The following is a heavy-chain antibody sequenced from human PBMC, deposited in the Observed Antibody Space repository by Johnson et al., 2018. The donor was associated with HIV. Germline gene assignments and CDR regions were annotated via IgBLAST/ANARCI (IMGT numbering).Heavy chain of an antibody. J-gene: IGHJ3*02. D-gene: IGHD6-13*01. Sequence: VQLVESGGGLVQPGGSLRLSCAASGFTFSSYWMSWVRQAPGKGLEWVANIKQDGSEKYYVDSVKGRFTISRDNAKNSLYLQMNSLRAEDTAVYYCAREGGIAAAGTDAFDSWGQGTMVTVSS. CDR2: IKQDGSEK. CDR3: AREGGIAAAGTDAFDS. V-gene: IGHV3-7*01. CDR1: GFTFSSYW.